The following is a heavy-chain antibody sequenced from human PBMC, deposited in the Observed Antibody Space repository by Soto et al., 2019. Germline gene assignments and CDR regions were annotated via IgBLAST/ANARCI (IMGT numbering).Heavy chain of an antibody. V-gene: IGHV1-18*01. CDR1: GYTFSNYG. CDR2: MSAYSGNT. J-gene: IGHJ4*02. Sequence: ASVKVSCKGSGYTFSNYGISWVRQAPRQGLEWMGWMSAYSGNTDYAQKFQGRITLTTDSPTNTVYMELKSLKSDDTAVYYCARGSLAGITWADYWGQGTQVTGSS. CDR3: ARGSLAGITWADY. D-gene: IGHD1-7*01.